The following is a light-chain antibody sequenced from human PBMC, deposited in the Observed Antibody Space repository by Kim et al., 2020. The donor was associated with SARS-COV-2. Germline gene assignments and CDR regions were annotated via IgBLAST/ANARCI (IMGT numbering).Light chain of an antibody. CDR2: DAS. CDR1: QFITTY. Sequence: EIVLTQSPGTLSLSPGERATLSYRASQFITTYLAWYQQKPGQAPRLLIHDASNRATGIPARFRGSGSGTDFTLTISRLEPEDSAIYYCHQRNSWPQTFGQGTKVDIK. J-gene: IGKJ1*01. CDR3: HQRNSWPQT. V-gene: IGKV3-11*01.